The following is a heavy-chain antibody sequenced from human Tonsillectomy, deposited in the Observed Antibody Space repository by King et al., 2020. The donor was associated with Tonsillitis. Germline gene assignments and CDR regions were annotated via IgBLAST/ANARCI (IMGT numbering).Heavy chain of an antibody. CDR2: ISGSGGDT. D-gene: IGHD5-18*01. CDR1: GFTFSSYA. CDR3: AKARLGGYSSGPPASYYYHGMDV. V-gene: IGHV3-23*04. Sequence: VQLVESGGGLVQPGGSLRLSCAASGFTFSSYAMSWVRQAPGKGLEWVSTISGSGGDTYHADSVKGRFTVSGDNSKNTLYLQMNSLRAEDTAVYYCAKARLGGYSSGPPASYYYHGMDVWGQGTTVTVSS. J-gene: IGHJ6*02.